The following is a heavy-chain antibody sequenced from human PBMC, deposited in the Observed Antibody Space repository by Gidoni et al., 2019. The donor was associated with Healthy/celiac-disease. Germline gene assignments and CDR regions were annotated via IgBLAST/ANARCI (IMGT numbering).Heavy chain of an antibody. V-gene: IGHV3-21*01. J-gene: IGHJ4*02. Sequence: EVQLVESGGGLVKPGGSLRLSCAASGFTFSSYSMTWVRQAPGKGLEWVSSISSSSSYIYYADSVKGRFTISRDNAKNSLYLQMNSLRAEDTAVYYCARVAVAHFDYWGQGTLVTVSS. CDR3: ARVAVAHFDY. CDR1: GFTFSSYS. D-gene: IGHD6-19*01. CDR2: ISSSSSYI.